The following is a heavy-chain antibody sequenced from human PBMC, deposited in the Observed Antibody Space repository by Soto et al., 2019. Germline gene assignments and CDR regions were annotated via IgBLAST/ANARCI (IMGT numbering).Heavy chain of an antibody. CDR3: ARVGPFWSGYSSHYYYYGMDV. D-gene: IGHD3-3*01. Sequence: GGSLRLSCAASGFTFSSYSMNWVRQAPGKGLEWVSSISSSSSYIYYADPVKGRFTISRDNAKNSLYLQMNSLRAEDTAVYYCARVGPFWSGYSSHYYYYGMDVWGQGTTVTVSS. CDR1: GFTFSSYS. V-gene: IGHV3-21*01. J-gene: IGHJ6*02. CDR2: ISSSSSYI.